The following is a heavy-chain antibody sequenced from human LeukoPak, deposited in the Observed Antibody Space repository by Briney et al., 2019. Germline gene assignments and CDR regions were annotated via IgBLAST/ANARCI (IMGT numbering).Heavy chain of an antibody. V-gene: IGHV3-23*01. CDR2: ISDSGGTT. Sequence: GGSLRLSCAASGFTFSSDAMSWVRQAPGKGLEWVSGISDSGGTTYYADSVKGRFTISRDNSKNTLYLQMNNLRAEDTAVYYCARGGGYYAIDYWGQGTLVTVSS. CDR3: ARGGGYYAIDY. D-gene: IGHD1-26*01. J-gene: IGHJ4*02. CDR1: GFTFSSDA.